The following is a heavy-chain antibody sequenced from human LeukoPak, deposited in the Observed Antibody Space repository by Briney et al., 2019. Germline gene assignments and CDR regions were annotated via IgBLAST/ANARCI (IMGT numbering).Heavy chain of an antibody. Sequence: PGGSLRLSCATSGFTFGDFAMGWFRQAPGKGLEWVGFIRSKAYGGTAEYAASVRGRFTISRDDSKSIAYLQVNSLKTEDTAVYYCSRDPYGSGKYNHFDYWGQGTLVTVSS. J-gene: IGHJ4*02. CDR1: GFTFGDFA. CDR2: IRSKAYGGTA. D-gene: IGHD3-10*01. CDR3: SRDPYGSGKYNHFDY. V-gene: IGHV3-49*03.